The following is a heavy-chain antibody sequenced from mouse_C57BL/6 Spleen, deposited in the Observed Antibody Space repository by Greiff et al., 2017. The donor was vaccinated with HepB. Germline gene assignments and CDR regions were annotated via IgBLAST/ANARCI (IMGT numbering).Heavy chain of an antibody. V-gene: IGHV1-82*01. CDR1: GYAFSSSW. Sequence: VKLMESGPELVKPGASVKISCKASGYAFSSSWMNWVKQRPGKGLEWIGRIYPGDGDTNYNGKFKGKATLTADKSSSTAYMQLSSLTSEDSAVYFCALYDYDTTFFAYWGQGTLVTVSA. CDR3: ALYDYDTTFFAY. J-gene: IGHJ3*01. D-gene: IGHD2-4*01. CDR2: IYPGDGDT.